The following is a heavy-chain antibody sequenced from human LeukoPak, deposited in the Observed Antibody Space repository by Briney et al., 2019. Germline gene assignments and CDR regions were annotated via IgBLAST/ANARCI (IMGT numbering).Heavy chain of an antibody. J-gene: IGHJ3*01. V-gene: IGHV4-30-2*01. D-gene: IGHD2-21*02. CDR1: GDSISSGGYS. Sequence: SQTLSLTCAVSGDSISSGGYSWSWIRQPPGKGLEWIGYIYPSGTTYYNPSLKSRLSISVDRSKNQFSLKLISMTAADTAVYYCARTYCSGGDCGDAFDFWGQGTMVTVSS. CDR2: IYPSGTT. CDR3: ARTYCSGGDCGDAFDF.